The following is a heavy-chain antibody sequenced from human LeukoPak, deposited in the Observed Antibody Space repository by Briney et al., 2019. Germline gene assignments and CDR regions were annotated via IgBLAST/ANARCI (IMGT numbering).Heavy chain of an antibody. CDR1: RGSVNSNSYY. D-gene: IGHD6-6*01. CDR3: ARDHEVSSSSFDY. Sequence: SETLSLTCTVSRGSVNSNSYYWGWIRQPPGKGLEWIGTIYYSGNTYYNPSLESRVTISVDTSKNQFTLKLTSVTAADTAVYYCARDHEVSSSSFDYWGQGTLVTVSS. CDR2: IYYSGNT. V-gene: IGHV4-39*06. J-gene: IGHJ4*02.